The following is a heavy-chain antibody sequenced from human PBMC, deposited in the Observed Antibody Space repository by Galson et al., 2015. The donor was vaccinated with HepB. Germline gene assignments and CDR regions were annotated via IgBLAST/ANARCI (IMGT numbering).Heavy chain of an antibody. J-gene: IGHJ4*02. CDR3: ARLVDGYKDY. V-gene: IGHV5-51*01. Sequence: EVKRPGESLKISCQGSGYSFDYYWIAWVRQMPGKGLEWMGIIYPGESETRFGPSFQGQVPFSVDRSTSTAYLHWNSLKASDTAIYYCARLVDGYKDYWGQGTLVTVSS. CDR1: GYSFDYYW. CDR2: IYPGESET. D-gene: IGHD5-24*01.